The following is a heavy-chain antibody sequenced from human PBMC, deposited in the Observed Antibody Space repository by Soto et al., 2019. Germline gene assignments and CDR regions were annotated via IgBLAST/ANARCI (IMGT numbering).Heavy chain of an antibody. V-gene: IGHV1-58*02. CDR1: GFTFTSSA. Sequence: ASVKVSCKASGFTFTSSAMQWVRQARGQRLEWIGWIVVGSGNTNYAQKFQERVTITRDMSTSTAYMELSSLRSEDTAVYYCAAGTIGYCSGGSCYSYYYYGMDVWGQGTTVTVSS. J-gene: IGHJ6*02. CDR3: AAGTIGYCSGGSCYSYYYYGMDV. D-gene: IGHD2-15*01. CDR2: IVVGSGNT.